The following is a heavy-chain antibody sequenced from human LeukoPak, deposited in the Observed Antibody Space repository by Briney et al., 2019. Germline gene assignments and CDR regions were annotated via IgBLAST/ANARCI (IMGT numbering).Heavy chain of an antibody. CDR1: GYTXIGYF. J-gene: IGHJ1*01. Sequence: ASVKVSCKASGYTXIGYFMHGVRQAPGQGLEWMGWINPNSGGTNYAQKFQGRVTMTRDTSINTAYMELGSLRSDDTAVYYCARLTDSSGWFARYFQHWGQGTLVTVSS. V-gene: IGHV1-2*02. D-gene: IGHD6-19*01. CDR3: ARLTDSSGWFARYFQH. CDR2: INPNSGGT.